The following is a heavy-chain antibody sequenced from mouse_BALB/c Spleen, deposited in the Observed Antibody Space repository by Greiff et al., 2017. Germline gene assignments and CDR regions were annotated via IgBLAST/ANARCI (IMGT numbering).Heavy chain of an antibody. CDR2: ISDGGSYT. CDR3: ARGLYDGYFFAY. Sequence: EVQRVESGGGLVKPGGSLKLSCAASGFTFSDYYMYWVRQTPEKRLEWVATISDGGSYTYYPDSVKGRFTISRDNAKNNLYLQMSSLKSEDTAMYYCARGLYDGYFFAYWGQGTLVTVSA. J-gene: IGHJ3*01. D-gene: IGHD2-3*01. CDR1: GFTFSDYY. V-gene: IGHV5-4*02.